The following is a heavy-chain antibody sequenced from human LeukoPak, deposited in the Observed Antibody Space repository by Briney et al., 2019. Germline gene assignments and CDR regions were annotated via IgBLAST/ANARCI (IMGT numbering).Heavy chain of an antibody. Sequence: GGSLRLSCAASGFTFSSYAMSWVRQAPGKGLEWVSAISGSGGSTYYADSVKGRFTISRDNSKNTMYLQMNSLRAEDTAVYYCARGKEPVAGSLSHFDYWGQGTLVTVSS. J-gene: IGHJ4*02. D-gene: IGHD6-19*01. V-gene: IGHV3-23*01. CDR2: ISGSGGST. CDR3: ARGKEPVAGSLSHFDY. CDR1: GFTFSSYA.